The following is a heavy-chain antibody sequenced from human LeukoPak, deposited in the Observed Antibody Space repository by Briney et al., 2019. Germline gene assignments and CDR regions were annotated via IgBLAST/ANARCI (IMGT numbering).Heavy chain of an antibody. CDR3: ARSGSGYYFIDY. CDR1: GYTFTGYY. CDR2: IIPKSGGT. J-gene: IGHJ4*02. V-gene: IGHV1-2*02. D-gene: IGHD3-22*01. Sequence: ASLKVSCKASGYTFTGYYMHWVRQAPGQGLEWMGWIIPKSGGTNYAQTFQRRVTMHRETSISTAYMEMRRLRSDDTAVYYCARSGSGYYFIDYWGQGTLVTASS.